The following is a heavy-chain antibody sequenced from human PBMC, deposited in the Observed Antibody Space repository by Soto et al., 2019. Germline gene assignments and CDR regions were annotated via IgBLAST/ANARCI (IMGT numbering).Heavy chain of an antibody. Sequence: QVQLVESGGGVVQPGRSLRLSCAASGFTFSSYGMHWVRQAPGKGLEWVAVIWYDGSNKYYADSVKGRFTISRDNSKNTLYLQMNSLRAEYTAVYYCARESNGGNSYFFDYWRHGTLVTVSS. D-gene: IGHD2-21*02. J-gene: IGHJ4*01. V-gene: IGHV3-33*01. CDR1: GFTFSSYG. CDR3: ARESNGGNSYFFDY. CDR2: IWYDGSNK.